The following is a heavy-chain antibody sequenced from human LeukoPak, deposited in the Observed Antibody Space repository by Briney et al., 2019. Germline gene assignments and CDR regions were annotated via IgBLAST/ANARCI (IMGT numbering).Heavy chain of an antibody. D-gene: IGHD2-2*01. CDR1: GGSLAGYN. V-gene: IGHV4-34*01. J-gene: IGHJ4*02. CDR2: VNHGGST. Sequence: PSETLSLTCAVHGGSLAGYNWNWIRQPPGKELEWIWDVNHGGSTNYNPSLESRVTVSIDTWNSQFSLELNSVTAADTAVYYCARGRVRVVPGTGYFDSWSQGSLVIVSS. CDR3: ARGRVRVVPGTGYFDS.